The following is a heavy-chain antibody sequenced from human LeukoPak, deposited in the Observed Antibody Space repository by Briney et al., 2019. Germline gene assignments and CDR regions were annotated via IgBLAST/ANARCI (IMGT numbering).Heavy chain of an antibody. J-gene: IGHJ4*02. CDR3: ARKIKGSYFDY. CDR1: GFTFSDYN. Sequence: GGSLRLSCAASGFTFSDYNMNWVRQAPGKGLEWVSVIYSGGSTYYADSVKGRFTISRDNSKNTLYLQMNSLRAEDTAVYYCARKIKGSYFDYWGQGTLVTVSS. CDR2: IYSGGST. V-gene: IGHV3-66*01.